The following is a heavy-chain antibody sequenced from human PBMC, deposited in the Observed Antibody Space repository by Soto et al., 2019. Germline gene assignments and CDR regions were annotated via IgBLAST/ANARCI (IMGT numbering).Heavy chain of an antibody. D-gene: IGHD5-18*01. CDR1: GGSISSYY. Sequence: SETLSLTCTVSGGSISSYYWSWIRQSPGKGLEWIGYIYYSGSTNYNPSLKSRVTISVDTSKNQFSLKLSSVTAADTAVYYCARAGYSYGSINYYYGMDVWGQGTTVTVSS. V-gene: IGHV4-59*01. CDR3: ARAGYSYGSINYYYGMDV. J-gene: IGHJ6*02. CDR2: IYYSGST.